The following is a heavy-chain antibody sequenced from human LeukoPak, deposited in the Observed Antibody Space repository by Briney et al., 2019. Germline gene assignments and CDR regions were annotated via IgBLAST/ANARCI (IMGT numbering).Heavy chain of an antibody. CDR2: IYHSGST. CDR3: ARNGYSSSWYFDY. Sequence: PSQTLSLTCAVSGGSISSGGYSWSWIRQPPGKGLEWIGYIYHSGSTYYNPSLKSRVTISVDRSKNQFSLKLSSVTAADTAVYYCARNGYSSSWYFDYWGQGTLVTVSS. D-gene: IGHD6-13*01. CDR1: GGSISSGGYS. V-gene: IGHV4-30-2*01. J-gene: IGHJ4*02.